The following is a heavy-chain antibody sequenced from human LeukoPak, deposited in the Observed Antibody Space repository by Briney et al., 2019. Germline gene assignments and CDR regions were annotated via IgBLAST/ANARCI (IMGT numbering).Heavy chain of an antibody. CDR1: GFTFSSYS. D-gene: IGHD2-21*01. CDR3: ARGDVADVVY. V-gene: IGHV3-21*01. J-gene: IGHJ4*02. CDR2: ISSSSSYI. Sequence: GGSLRLSCAASGFTFSSYSMNWVRQAPRKGLEWVSSISSSSSYIYYADSVKGRFTISRDNAKNSLYLQMNSLRAEDTAVYYCARGDVADVVYWGQGTLVTVSS.